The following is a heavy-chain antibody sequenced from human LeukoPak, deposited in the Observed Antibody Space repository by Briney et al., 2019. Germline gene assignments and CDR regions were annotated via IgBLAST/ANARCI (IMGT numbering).Heavy chain of an antibody. Sequence: ASVRVSCKASGYTFTGYDINWVRQATGQGLLWMGWMNPDTGDTGYAQKFQGRVTMTRNTSIDTAYMELSGLRSEDTAIYYCTRGSLSGSSRDYWGEGTLVTVSS. CDR1: GYTFTGYD. V-gene: IGHV1-8*01. CDR2: MNPDTGDT. CDR3: TRGSLSGSSRDY. J-gene: IGHJ4*02. D-gene: IGHD1-26*01.